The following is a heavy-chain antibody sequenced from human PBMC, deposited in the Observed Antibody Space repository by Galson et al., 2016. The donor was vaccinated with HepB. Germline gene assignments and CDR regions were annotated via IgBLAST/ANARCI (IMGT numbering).Heavy chain of an antibody. CDR2: ISGSGGST. Sequence: SLRLSCAASGFTFSSYAMSWVRQAPGKGLEWVSVISGSGGSTYYADSVKGRFTISRDNSKNTLCLQMNSLRAEDTALYYCAKDLGSYYGSESYRDYYYGMDVWGQGTTVTVSS. CDR1: GFTFSSYA. CDR3: AKDLGSYYGSESYRDYYYGMDV. J-gene: IGHJ6*02. D-gene: IGHD3-10*01. V-gene: IGHV3-23*01.